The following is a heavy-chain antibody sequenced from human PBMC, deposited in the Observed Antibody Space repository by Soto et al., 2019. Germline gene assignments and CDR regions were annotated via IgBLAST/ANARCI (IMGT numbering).Heavy chain of an antibody. D-gene: IGHD6-6*01. Sequence: EVQLLESGGGLVQPGGSLRLSCAASGFPFSTYAMTWVRQAPAKGLEWVSAISGSGGSTYYADSVKGRFTISRDKSKNTLFLQMNSLRAEDTAVYYCAKNWDTTFSSSSHWGQGTLVTVSS. CDR2: ISGSGGST. CDR1: GFPFSTYA. V-gene: IGHV3-23*01. J-gene: IGHJ4*02. CDR3: AKNWDTTFSSSSH.